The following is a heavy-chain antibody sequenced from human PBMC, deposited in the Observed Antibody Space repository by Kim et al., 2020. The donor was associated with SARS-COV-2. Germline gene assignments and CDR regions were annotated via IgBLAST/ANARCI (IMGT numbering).Heavy chain of an antibody. CDR3: VKEASDSSGWYFDY. J-gene: IGHJ4*02. CDR1: GFTFSSYA. Sequence: GGSLRLSCSASGFTFSSYAMHWVRQAPGKGLEYASAISSNGGSTYYADSVKGRFTISRDNSKNTLYLQMSSLRAEDTAVYYCVKEASDSSGWYFDYWGQG. V-gene: IGHV3-64D*09. D-gene: IGHD6-19*01. CDR2: ISSNGGST.